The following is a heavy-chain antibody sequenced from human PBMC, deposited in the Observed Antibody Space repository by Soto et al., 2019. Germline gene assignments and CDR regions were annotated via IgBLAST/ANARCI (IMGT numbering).Heavy chain of an antibody. CDR2: INHSGST. V-gene: IGHV4-34*01. J-gene: IGHJ6*02. D-gene: IGHD5-18*01. CDR3: ARAVSGYSYGFYYYYYGMDV. CDR1: GGSCSGYY. Sequence: SETLSLTCAVYGGSCSGYYWSWIRQPPGKGLEWIGEINHSGSTNYNPSLKSRVTISVDTSKNQFSLKLSSVTAADTAVYYCARAVSGYSYGFYYYYYGMDVWGQGTTVTVS.